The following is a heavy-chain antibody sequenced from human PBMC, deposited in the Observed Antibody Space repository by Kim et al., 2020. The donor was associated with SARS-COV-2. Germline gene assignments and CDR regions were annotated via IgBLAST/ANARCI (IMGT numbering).Heavy chain of an antibody. CDR2: VTPGGGG. CDR1: GFTFGDFA. CDR3: AKLGTDLGLIGDR. J-gene: IGHJ4*02. V-gene: IGHV3-23*01. D-gene: IGHD2-21*02. Sequence: GGSLRLSCAGSGFTFGDFAMAWVRQAPGKGPEWVSGVTPGGGGYYADSVKGRFTISRDNTKSTIYLQMITLRVEDTAVYYCAKLGTDLGLIGDRWGQGSL.